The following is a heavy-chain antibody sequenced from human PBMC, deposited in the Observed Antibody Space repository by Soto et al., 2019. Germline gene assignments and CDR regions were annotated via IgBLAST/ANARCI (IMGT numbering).Heavy chain of an antibody. CDR3: AKDKMEPWLVGGYYEY. D-gene: IGHD6-19*01. CDR1: GFTFSSHA. V-gene: IGHV3-23*01. J-gene: IGHJ4*02. CDR2: TIDSGGRS. Sequence: EVQLLESGGGLVQPGGSLRLSCAASGFTFSSHAMSWVRQAPGKGLEWVSSTIDSGGRSYHADSVRGRFTISRDNSKNPLYLQMNSLRADDTAIYYCAKDKMEPWLVGGYYEYWGQGALVTVSS.